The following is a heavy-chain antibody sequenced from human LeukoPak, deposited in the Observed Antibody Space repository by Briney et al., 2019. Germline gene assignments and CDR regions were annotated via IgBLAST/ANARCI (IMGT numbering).Heavy chain of an antibody. CDR2: IWSDGSNK. J-gene: IGHJ4*02. V-gene: IGHV3-33*01. D-gene: IGHD1-1*01. CDR3: ARDPAGSGFAFDS. Sequence: GGSLRLSCAASGFFFSNDAMHWVRQAPGKGLEWVAFIWSDGSNKYYADSVKGRFTISRDNSVDTLYLQMNSLRVEDTAVYYCARDPAGSGFAFDSWGQGALVTVSS. CDR1: GFFFSNDA.